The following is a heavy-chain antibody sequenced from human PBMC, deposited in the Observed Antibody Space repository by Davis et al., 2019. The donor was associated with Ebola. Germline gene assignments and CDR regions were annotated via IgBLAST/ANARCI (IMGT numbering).Heavy chain of an antibody. V-gene: IGHV4-39*07. CDR2: IYYSGST. CDR3: ARGVYYYDSSGKSRYFDY. D-gene: IGHD3-22*01. CDR1: GGSISSSSYY. Sequence: PSETLSLTCTVSGGSISSSSYYWGWIRQPPGKGLEWIGSIYYSGSTYYNPSLKSRVTISVDTSKNQFSLKLSSVTAADTAVYYCARGVYYYDSSGKSRYFDYWGQGTLVTVSS. J-gene: IGHJ4*02.